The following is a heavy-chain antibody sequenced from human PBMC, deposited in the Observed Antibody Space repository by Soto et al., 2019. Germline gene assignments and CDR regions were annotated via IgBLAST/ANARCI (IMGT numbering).Heavy chain of an antibody. CDR2: VEPEDGET. CDR3: ATGASDGYCTGGSCYSEAFDI. CDR1: GYTLTELW. D-gene: IGHD2-15*01. Sequence: ASVKVSCKVSGYTLTELWMHWVRQAPGKGLEWMGGVEPEDGETIYAQKFQGRVTMTEDTSTDTAYMERSSLRSEDTGVYYCATGASDGYCTGGSCYSEAFDIWGQGTMVTVSS. J-gene: IGHJ3*02. V-gene: IGHV1-24*01.